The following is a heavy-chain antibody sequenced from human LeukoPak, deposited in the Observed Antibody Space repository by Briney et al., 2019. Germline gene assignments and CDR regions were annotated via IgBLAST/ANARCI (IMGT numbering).Heavy chain of an antibody. Sequence: GASVKVSCKASGYTFTGYYMHWVRQAPGQGLEWMGWINPNSGGTNYAQKFQGGVTMTRDTSISTAYMELSRLRSDDTAVYYCARPLRSGIYSSSWSRYWGQGTLVTVSS. D-gene: IGHD6-13*01. J-gene: IGHJ4*02. CDR3: ARPLRSGIYSSSWSRY. CDR2: INPNSGGT. V-gene: IGHV1-2*02. CDR1: GYTFTGYY.